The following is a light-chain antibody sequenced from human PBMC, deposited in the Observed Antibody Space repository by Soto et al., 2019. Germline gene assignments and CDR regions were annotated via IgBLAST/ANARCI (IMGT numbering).Light chain of an antibody. CDR3: QQLNSYPLT. CDR2: AAS. Sequence: ATRMTQSPSSFSASTGDRVSITCRATQDIGTYLAWYQQIPGKAPNLLIYAASTLQSGVPSRFSGSGSGTEFTLTISSLQPEDSATYYCQQLNSYPLTFGGGTKVDIK. J-gene: IGKJ4*01. V-gene: IGKV1-8*01. CDR1: QDIGTY.